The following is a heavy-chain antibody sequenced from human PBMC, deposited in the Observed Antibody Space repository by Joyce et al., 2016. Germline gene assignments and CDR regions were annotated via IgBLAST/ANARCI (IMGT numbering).Heavy chain of an antibody. CDR1: GFNFSDYG. D-gene: IGHD1-26*01. CDR2: ILNDGRRM. CDR3: ARGVGKVGFTYFDY. J-gene: IGHJ4*02. Sequence: QVQLVESGGGVVQPGRSLRLSCAASGFNFSDYGRNWVRQAPGKGLEWVGAILNDGRRMFYGDSVKGRLTISRDNSGDTLHLQMASLRPEDTALYYCARGVGKVGFTYFDYWGQGTLVTVSA. V-gene: IGHV3-30*03.